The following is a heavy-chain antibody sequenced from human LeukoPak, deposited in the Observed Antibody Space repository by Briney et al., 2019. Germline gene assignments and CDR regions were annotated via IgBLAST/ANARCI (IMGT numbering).Heavy chain of an antibody. J-gene: IGHJ2*01. CDR1: GGSISSYY. V-gene: IGHV4-59*01. D-gene: IGHD4-17*01. CDR3: ARGLGDYVEDWYFDL. Sequence: PSETLSLTCTVSGGSISSYYWSWIRQPPGKGLEWIGYIYNSGSTNYNPSLESRITISVDTSKNQFSLKLSSVTAADTAVYYCARGLGDYVEDWYFDLWGRGTLVTVSS. CDR2: IYNSGST.